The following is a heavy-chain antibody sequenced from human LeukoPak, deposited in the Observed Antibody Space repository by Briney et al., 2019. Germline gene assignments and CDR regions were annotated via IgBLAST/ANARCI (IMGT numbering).Heavy chain of an antibody. J-gene: IGHJ4*02. CDR2: IFDNRNT. V-gene: IGHV4-59*01. CDR1: GDSISSYY. CDR3: ARAPDGDSADY. D-gene: IGHD4-17*01. Sequence: SETLSLTCTVSGDSISSYYWSWIRQPPGKGLEWIGYIFDNRNTKYNPSLKSRVSLSLDTSKNEFSLNLSSVTAADTAVYYCARAPDGDSADYWGQGTLVTVSS.